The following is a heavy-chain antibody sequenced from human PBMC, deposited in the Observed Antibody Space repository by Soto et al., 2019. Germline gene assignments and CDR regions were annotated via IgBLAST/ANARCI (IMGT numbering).Heavy chain of an antibody. D-gene: IGHD6-13*01. CDR2: IYYSGST. V-gene: IGHV4-39*01. J-gene: IGHJ5*02. Sequence: QLQLQESGPGLVKPSETLSLTCTVSGGSISSSSFHWGWIRQPPGKGLEWIGSIYYSGSTYYSPSLKRRVTXPXXXSXXQFSLKLSSVTAADTAVYYCARRERAAGTDWWFDPWGQGTLVTVSS. CDR1: GGSISSSSFH. CDR3: ARRERAAGTDWWFDP.